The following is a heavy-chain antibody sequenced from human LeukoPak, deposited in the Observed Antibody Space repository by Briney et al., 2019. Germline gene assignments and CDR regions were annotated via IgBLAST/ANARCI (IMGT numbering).Heavy chain of an antibody. J-gene: IGHJ4*02. Sequence: GGSLRLSCAASGFTFSSYGMHWVRQAPGKGLEWVAFILYDRRNQYYADSVEGRFTISRDNSKNTLYLQMNSLRAEDTAVYYCAKDYSDSSGYFRVPHVFDFWGQGTLVTVSS. CDR3: AKDYSDSSGYFRVPHVFDF. CDR2: ILYDRRNQ. D-gene: IGHD3-22*01. CDR1: GFTFSSYG. V-gene: IGHV3-30*02.